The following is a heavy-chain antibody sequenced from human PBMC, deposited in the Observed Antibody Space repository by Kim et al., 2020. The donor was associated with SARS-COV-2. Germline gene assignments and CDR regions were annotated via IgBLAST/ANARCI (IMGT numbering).Heavy chain of an antibody. D-gene: IGHD6-19*01. CDR3: VKGIVAVASAAVHRGYF. CDR1: GFSFSAYA. CDR2: ISGNGGTT. V-gene: IGHV3-23*01. J-gene: IGHJ2*01. Sequence: GGSLRLSCAASGFSFSAYAMNWVRQTPGKGLEWVSGISGNGGTTYYRDSVKGRFTISRDNSKNRLYLQMHALKAEDAAVYRCVKGIVAVASAAVHRGYF.